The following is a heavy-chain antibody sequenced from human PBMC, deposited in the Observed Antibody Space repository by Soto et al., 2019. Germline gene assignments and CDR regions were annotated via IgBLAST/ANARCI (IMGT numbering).Heavy chain of an antibody. Sequence: KTSETLSLTCTVSGGSISSYYWSWIRQPAGKGLEWIGRIYTSGSTNYNPSLKSRVTMSVDTSKNQFSLKLSSATAADTAVYYCARDRYYYGSGRLFDYWGQGTLVTVSS. D-gene: IGHD3-10*01. CDR3: ARDRYYYGSGRLFDY. CDR1: GGSISSYY. J-gene: IGHJ4*02. CDR2: IYTSGST. V-gene: IGHV4-4*07.